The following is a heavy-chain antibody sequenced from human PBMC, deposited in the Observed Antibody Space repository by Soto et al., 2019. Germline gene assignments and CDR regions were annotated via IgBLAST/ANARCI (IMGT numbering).Heavy chain of an antibody. CDR1: ESAFRTYG. D-gene: IGHD3-22*01. Sequence: PGGSLRLSCAASESAFRTYGMHWVRQAPGKGLEWVAGISYDGSKTYYADSVKGRFTISRDNSKNTLFLQMNSLRPEDTAMYYCAKQKGGMVMGYIWFDPWGQGTLVTVSS. V-gene: IGHV3-30*18. CDR2: ISYDGSKT. CDR3: AKQKGGMVMGYIWFDP. J-gene: IGHJ5*02.